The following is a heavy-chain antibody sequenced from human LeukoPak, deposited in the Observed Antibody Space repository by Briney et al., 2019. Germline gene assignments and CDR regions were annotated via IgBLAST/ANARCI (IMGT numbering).Heavy chain of an antibody. D-gene: IGHD3-22*01. J-gene: IGHJ4*02. V-gene: IGHV3-11*04. CDR2: ISSSGSTI. CDR1: GFTFSDYY. Sequence: GGSLRLSCAASGFTFSDYYMSWIRQAPGKGLEWVSYISSSGSTIYYADSVKGRFTISRDNAKNSLYLQLNSLRAENTAVYFCARDRHSSVDYWGQGTLVTVSS. CDR3: ARDRHSSVDY.